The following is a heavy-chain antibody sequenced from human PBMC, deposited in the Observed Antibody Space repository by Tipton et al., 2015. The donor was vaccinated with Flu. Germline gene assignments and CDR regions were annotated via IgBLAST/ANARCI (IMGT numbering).Heavy chain of an antibody. Sequence: TLSLTCSVSGYSIASDYYWGWIRQPPGKGLEWIGNLHHTGYTYYNPSLKSRLTISVDTSKNQFSLRLSSVTAADTAVYYCARHTGDSVRGVIDYWGQGTLVTVSS. V-gene: IGHV4-38-2*01. D-gene: IGHD3-10*02. J-gene: IGHJ4*02. CDR3: ARHTGDSVRGVIDY. CDR2: LHHTGYT. CDR1: GYSIASDYY.